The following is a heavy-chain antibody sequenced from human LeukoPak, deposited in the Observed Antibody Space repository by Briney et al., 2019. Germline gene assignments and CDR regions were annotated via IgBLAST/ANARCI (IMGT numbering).Heavy chain of an antibody. J-gene: IGHJ4*02. D-gene: IGHD2-15*01. CDR2: ISSSSSYI. Sequence: GGSLRLSCAASGFSFSSYSKNWVRQAPGKGLEWVSSISSSSSYIYYADSVKGRFTISRDNAKNSLYLQMNSLRAEDTTVYYCARDNVVVAATLDYWGQGTLVTVSS. V-gene: IGHV3-21*01. CDR3: ARDNVVVAATLDY. CDR1: GFSFSSYS.